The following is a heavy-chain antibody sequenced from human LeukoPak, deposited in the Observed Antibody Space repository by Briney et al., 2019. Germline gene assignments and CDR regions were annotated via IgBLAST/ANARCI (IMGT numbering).Heavy chain of an antibody. CDR2: ISYDGSNK. J-gene: IGHJ4*02. Sequence: PGGSLRLSCAASGFTFSSYAMHWVRQAPGKGLEWVAVISYDGSNKYYADSVKGRFTISRDNSKNTLYLQMNSLRAEGTAVYYCAREMATIGGFDYWGQGTLVTVSS. CDR1: GFTFSSYA. V-gene: IGHV3-30*04. D-gene: IGHD5-24*01. CDR3: AREMATIGGFDY.